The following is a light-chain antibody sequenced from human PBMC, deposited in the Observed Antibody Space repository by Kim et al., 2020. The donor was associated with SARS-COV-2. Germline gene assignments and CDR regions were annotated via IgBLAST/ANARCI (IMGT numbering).Light chain of an antibody. V-gene: IGKV3-20*01. Sequence: EIVLTQSPGTLSLSPGERATLSCRASQSVTNNYLAWYQHKPGQAPRLLIYGVSKRATGIPDRFSGSGSGTDFTLTISRLEPEDFVVYYCHYYGRSLQTVGQGTKLEIK. CDR3: HYYGRSLQT. CDR1: QSVTNNY. J-gene: IGKJ2*01. CDR2: GVS.